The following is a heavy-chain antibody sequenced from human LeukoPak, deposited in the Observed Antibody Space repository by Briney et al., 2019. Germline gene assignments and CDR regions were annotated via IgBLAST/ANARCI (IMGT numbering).Heavy chain of an antibody. V-gene: IGHV4-34*01. CDR2: INHSGST. J-gene: IGHJ4*02. CDR3: ARDQKTYSSSWYRGYYFDY. CDR1: GGSFSGYY. D-gene: IGHD6-13*01. Sequence: SETLSLTCAVYGGSFSGYYWSWIRQPPGKGLEWIGEINHSGSTNYNPSLKSRVTISVDTSKNQFSLKLSSVTAADTAVYYCARDQKTYSSSWYRGYYFDYWGQGTLVTVSS.